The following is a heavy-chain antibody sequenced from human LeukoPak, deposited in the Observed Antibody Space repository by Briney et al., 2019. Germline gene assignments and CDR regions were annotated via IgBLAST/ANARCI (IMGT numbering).Heavy chain of an antibody. CDR1: GFTFSSYG. CDR3: AKDLRYCSSTSCYTVYYYYYGMDV. D-gene: IGHD2-2*02. Sequence: GGSLRLSCAASGFTFSSYGMHWVRQAPGKGLEWVAVISYDGSNKYCADSVKGRFTISRDNSKNTLYLQMNSLRAEDTAVYYCAKDLRYCSSTSCYTVYYYYYGMDVWGQGTTVTVSS. J-gene: IGHJ6*02. CDR2: ISYDGSNK. V-gene: IGHV3-30*18.